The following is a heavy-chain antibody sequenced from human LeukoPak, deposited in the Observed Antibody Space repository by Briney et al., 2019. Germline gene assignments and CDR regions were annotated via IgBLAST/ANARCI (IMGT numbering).Heavy chain of an antibody. D-gene: IGHD2-15*01. CDR1: GVIDSSNY. J-gene: IGHJ4*02. Sequence: GGSVSLSCTASGVIDSSNYMSWARPAPGKGLEWVSLIYAGGSTFYADSVMGRSTISRDKSNNTLYLLMNSLRAEDTAVYYCATGGRSGVAFESWGQGTLVTVSS. V-gene: IGHV3-53*01. CDR3: ATGGRSGVAFES. CDR2: IYAGGST.